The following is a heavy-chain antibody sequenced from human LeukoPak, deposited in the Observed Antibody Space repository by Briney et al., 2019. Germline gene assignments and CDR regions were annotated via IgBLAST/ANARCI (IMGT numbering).Heavy chain of an antibody. CDR1: GYTFTSYG. J-gene: IGHJ4*02. V-gene: IGHV1-18*01. Sequence: ASVRVSCKASGYTFTSYGISWVRQAPGQGLEGMGWISAYNGNTNYAQMLQGRVTITTDTSTSTAYMELRSLRSDATAVYYCARGMVATHYFDYWGQGTLVTVSS. CDR3: ARGMVATHYFDY. CDR2: ISAYNGNT. D-gene: IGHD5-12*01.